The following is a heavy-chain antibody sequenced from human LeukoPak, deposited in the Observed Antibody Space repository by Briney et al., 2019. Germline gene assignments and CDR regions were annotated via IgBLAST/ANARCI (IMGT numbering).Heavy chain of an antibody. CDR2: ISGSDGRT. V-gene: IGHV3-23*01. CDR3: AKDRREYFDY. CDR1: GFTFSSYA. Sequence: GGSLRLSCAASGFTFSSYAMSWVRQAPGKGLEWVSVISGSDGRTYYADSVKGRFTISRDNSKNTLYLQMNSLRAEDTAVYYCAKDRREYFDYWGQGTLVTVSS. J-gene: IGHJ4*02.